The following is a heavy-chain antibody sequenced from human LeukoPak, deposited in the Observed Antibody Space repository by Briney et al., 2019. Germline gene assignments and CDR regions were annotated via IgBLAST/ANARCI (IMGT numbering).Heavy chain of an antibody. CDR1: GGSISNSGDY. CDR2: VYYSGST. V-gene: IGHV4-39*07. Sequence: PSETLSLTCTVSGGSISNSGDYWGWIRQPPGKGLEWIGSVYYSGSTYYNPSLKSRVTIYVDTSNNQFSLKLRSVTAADAAVYYCARGYYDFWSGYPSPFDYWGQGTLVTVSS. J-gene: IGHJ4*02. D-gene: IGHD3-3*01. CDR3: ARGYYDFWSGYPSPFDY.